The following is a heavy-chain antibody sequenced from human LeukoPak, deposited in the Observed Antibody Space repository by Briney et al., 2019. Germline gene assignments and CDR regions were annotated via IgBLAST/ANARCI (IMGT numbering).Heavy chain of an antibody. J-gene: IGHJ5*02. CDR1: DIIRGHY. CDR2: VFYSGST. CDR3: ARGHPGYSLS. D-gene: IGHD6-13*01. Sequence: SETLSLTCIVSDIIRGHYWNWIRQPPGKGLEWIGYVFYSGSTNYNPSLKSRVAISLDTSRNQFSLRLSSVTAADTAVYYCARGHPGYSLSWGQGTLVTVSS. V-gene: IGHV4-59*11.